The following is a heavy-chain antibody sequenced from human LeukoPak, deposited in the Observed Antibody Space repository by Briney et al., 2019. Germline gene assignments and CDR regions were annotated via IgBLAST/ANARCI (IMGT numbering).Heavy chain of an antibody. Sequence: ASVKVSCKASGYIFSGYYMHWVRQAPGQGLEWMGWINPNSGATNYAQKFQGRVTMTRDRTISTVYMELSSPGSDDTAVYYCARGIYSYSTPFDYWGQGTLVTVSS. CDR2: INPNSGAT. J-gene: IGHJ4*02. V-gene: IGHV1-2*02. CDR3: ARGIYSYSTPFDY. CDR1: GYIFSGYY. D-gene: IGHD2/OR15-2a*01.